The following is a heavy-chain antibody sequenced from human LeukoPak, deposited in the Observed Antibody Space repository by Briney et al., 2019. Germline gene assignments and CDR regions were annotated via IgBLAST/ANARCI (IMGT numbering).Heavy chain of an antibody. CDR2: IYHSGST. D-gene: IGHD6-6*01. CDR1: GGSISTYY. Sequence: PSETLSLTCTVSGGSISTYYWSWIRKPPGKGLEWIGYIYHSGSTNYNPSLQSRVTISVDTSKNQFSLNLNSATAADTAVYYCARGGAARLHFQNWGQGTLVTVSS. J-gene: IGHJ1*01. V-gene: IGHV4-59*01. CDR3: ARGGAARLHFQN.